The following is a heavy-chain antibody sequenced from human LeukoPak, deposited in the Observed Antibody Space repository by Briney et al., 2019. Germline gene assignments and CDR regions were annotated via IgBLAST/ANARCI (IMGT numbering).Heavy chain of an antibody. D-gene: IGHD2-15*01. CDR2: IYSGGST. J-gene: IGHJ4*02. V-gene: IGHV3-66*01. CDR3: ARDANHCSGGSCYDY. CDR1: GFTVSSNY. Sequence: GGSLRLSCAASGFTVSSNYMSWVRQAPGKGLEWVSVIYSGGSTYYADSVKGRFTISRDNSKNTLYLQMNSLRAEDTAVYYCARDANHCSGGSCYDYWGQGTLVTVSS.